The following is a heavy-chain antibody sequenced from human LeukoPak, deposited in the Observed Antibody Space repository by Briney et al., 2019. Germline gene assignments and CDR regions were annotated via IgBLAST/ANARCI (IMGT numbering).Heavy chain of an antibody. D-gene: IGHD5-24*01. Sequence: ASVKVSCKASGYTFTSYGISWVRQAPGQGLEWMGIINPSGDSTSYAQKFQGRVTMTRDTSTSTVYMELSSLRSEDTAVYYCARGGNGYNMNYWGQGTLVTVSS. J-gene: IGHJ4*02. V-gene: IGHV1-46*03. CDR3: ARGGNGYNMNY. CDR2: INPSGDST. CDR1: GYTFTSYG.